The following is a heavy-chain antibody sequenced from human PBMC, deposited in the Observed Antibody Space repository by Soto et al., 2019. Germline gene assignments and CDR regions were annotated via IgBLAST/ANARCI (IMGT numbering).Heavy chain of an antibody. CDR3: ASALYCSGGSCSFDP. Sequence: PSVTLPLTCTVSGGSVSSGNYYWSWIRQPPGKGLEWIGFIYYTGSTSYNPSLKSRVTISMDTSKNQFSLKLTSVTAADTAVYYCASALYCSGGSCSFDPWGQGTLVTVSS. CDR2: IYYTGST. V-gene: IGHV4-61*01. D-gene: IGHD2-15*01. J-gene: IGHJ5*02. CDR1: GGSVSSGNYY.